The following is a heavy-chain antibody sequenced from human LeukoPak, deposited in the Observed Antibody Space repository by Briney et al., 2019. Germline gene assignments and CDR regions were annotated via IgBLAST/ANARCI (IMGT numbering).Heavy chain of an antibody. D-gene: IGHD6-13*01. J-gene: IGHJ3*02. V-gene: IGHV4-34*01. CDR1: GGSFSGYY. CDR2: INHSGST. CDR3: AIARTLAAAGRRTRPPTLLGFSDI. Sequence: SETLSVTCAVYGGSFSGYYWRWIRQPPGKGLEWIGEINHSGSTNYNPSLKSRVTISVGTSKNQFSLKLISVTAADTAVYYCAIARTLAAAGRRTRPPTLLGFSDIWGQGTMVTVSS.